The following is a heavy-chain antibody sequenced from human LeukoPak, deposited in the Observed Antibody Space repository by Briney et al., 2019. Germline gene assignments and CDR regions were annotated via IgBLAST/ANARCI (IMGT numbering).Heavy chain of an antibody. Sequence: PGRSLRLSCAASGFTFSSYGMHWVRQAPGKGLEWVAVIWYDGSNKYYADSVKGRFTISRDNSKNTLYLQMNSLRAEDTAVYYCARDISNAGTAMAYWGQGTLVTVSS. CDR3: ARDISNAGTAMAY. J-gene: IGHJ4*02. D-gene: IGHD5-18*01. V-gene: IGHV3-33*01. CDR1: GFTFSSYG. CDR2: IWYDGSNK.